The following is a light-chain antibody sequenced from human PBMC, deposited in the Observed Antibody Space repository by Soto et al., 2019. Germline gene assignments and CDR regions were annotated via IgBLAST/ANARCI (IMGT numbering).Light chain of an antibody. Sequence: QSVLTQPPSASGSPGQSVTISCTGTSSDIGDYVSWYQQHPGKAPKLIIYEVTKRPSGVPDRFSGSKSGNSASLTVSGLQAEDEGDYFCSSYARRNNLLFGGGTKVTIL. CDR3: SSYARRNNLL. V-gene: IGLV2-8*01. CDR2: EVT. J-gene: IGLJ2*01. CDR1: SSDIGDY.